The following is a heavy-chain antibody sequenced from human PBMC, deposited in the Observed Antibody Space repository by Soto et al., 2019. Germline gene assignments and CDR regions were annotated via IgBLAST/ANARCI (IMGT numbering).Heavy chain of an antibody. CDR2: IKTDGSAK. V-gene: IGHV3-7*03. CDR3: ARDAYPFALDV. J-gene: IGHJ6*02. CDR1: GFTFSTYW. D-gene: IGHD3-16*01. Sequence: EVQLVESGGGLVQPGGSLRLSCAASGFTFSTYWMSWVRQAPGKGLEWVANIKTDGSAKYYVDSVRGRFTTYRDNARNFFYLQMNRLTVEDTAVYYCARDAYPFALDVWGLGTLVTVSS.